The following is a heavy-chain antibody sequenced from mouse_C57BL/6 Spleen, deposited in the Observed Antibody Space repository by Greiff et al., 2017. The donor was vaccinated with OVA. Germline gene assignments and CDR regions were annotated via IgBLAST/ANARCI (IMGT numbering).Heavy chain of an antibody. V-gene: IGHV2-6-1*01. J-gene: IGHJ4*01. Sequence: QVQLKESGPGLVAPSQSLSITCTVSGFSLTSYGVHWVRQPPGKGLEWLVVIWSDGSTTYNSALKSRLSISKDNSKSQVFLKMNSLQTDDTAMYYCARHGIYYGSSYYAMDYWGQGTSVTVSS. CDR2: IWSDGST. D-gene: IGHD1-1*01. CDR3: ARHGIYYGSSYYAMDY. CDR1: GFSLTSYG.